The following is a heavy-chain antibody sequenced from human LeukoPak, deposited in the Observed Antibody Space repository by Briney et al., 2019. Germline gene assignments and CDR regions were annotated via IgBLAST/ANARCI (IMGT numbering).Heavy chain of an antibody. D-gene: IGHD5-24*01. V-gene: IGHV3-33*01. J-gene: IGHJ6*02. Sequence: GGSLRLSCAASGFTLSSYGMHWVRQAPGKGLEWVAVIWYDGSNKYYADSVKGRFTISRDNSKNTLYLQMNSLRAEDTAVYYCARDLLGWLPFNTYYYYGMDVWGQGTTVTVSS. CDR3: ARDLLGWLPFNTYYYYGMDV. CDR2: IWYDGSNK. CDR1: GFTLSSYG.